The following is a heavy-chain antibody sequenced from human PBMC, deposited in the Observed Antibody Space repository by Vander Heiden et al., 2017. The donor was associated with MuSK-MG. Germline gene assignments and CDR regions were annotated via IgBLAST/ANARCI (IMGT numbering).Heavy chain of an antibody. J-gene: IGHJ5*02. D-gene: IGHD1-26*01. CDR1: GFTFSGDG. V-gene: IGHV3-30*02. CDR3: AKDRSRRCGRFVPHH. Sequence: QVQLVESGGGLVQPGGSLRLSCAASGFTFSGDGMQWFRQAPGKGLEWVAFIRYDGSNKSYADPGMCRFTISRDNSKNPLYMQMNSVRAAETAVYYCAKDRSRRCGRFVPHHWGQGTMVTVSS. CDR2: IRYDGSNK.